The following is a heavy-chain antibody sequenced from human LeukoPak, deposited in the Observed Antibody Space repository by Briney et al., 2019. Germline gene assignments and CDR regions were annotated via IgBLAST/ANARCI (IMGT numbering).Heavy chain of an antibody. D-gene: IGHD3-16*02. V-gene: IGHV1-69*05. CDR3: ARSFMITFGGVINSYYYFDY. J-gene: IGHJ4*02. CDR2: IIPIFGTA. CDR1: GGTFSSYA. Sequence: SVKVSCKASGGTFSSYAISWVRQAPGQGLEWMGGIIPIFGTANYAQKFQGRVTITTDESTSTAYMELSSLRSEDTAVYYCARSFMITFGGVINSYYYFDYWGQGTLVTVSS.